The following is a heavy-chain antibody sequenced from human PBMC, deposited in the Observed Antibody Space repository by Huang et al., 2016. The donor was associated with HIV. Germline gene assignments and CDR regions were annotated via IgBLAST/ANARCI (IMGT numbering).Heavy chain of an antibody. J-gene: IGHJ4*02. D-gene: IGHD1-1*01. Sequence: QVQLQESGPGLVKPSETLSLTCTVSGGSIGTYLWTWIRQPPGKGLEYIGYVSTSDGGNYNPSLKSRATLSVDTSKNQFSLKLSSVTTADTAVYFCARAGGHHLQDLPVFDYWGQGSLVTVSS. CDR1: GGSIGTYL. CDR3: ARAGGHHLQDLPVFDY. CDR2: VSTSDGG. V-gene: IGHV4-59*01.